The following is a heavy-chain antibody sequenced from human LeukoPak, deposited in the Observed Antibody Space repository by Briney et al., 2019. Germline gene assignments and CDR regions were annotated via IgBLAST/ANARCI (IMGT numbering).Heavy chain of an antibody. Sequence: GGSRRLSCAASGFTFSSNAMNWVRQAPGKGLEWVSTISGSAGETYYADSLKGRFTISRDNARKSLFLQMNSLRDEDTAVYYCARGYYVSGSYANDAFDIWGQGAVVTVSP. V-gene: IGHV3-23*01. J-gene: IGHJ3*02. D-gene: IGHD3-16*01. CDR2: ISGSAGET. CDR3: ARGYYVSGSYANDAFDI. CDR1: GFTFSSNA.